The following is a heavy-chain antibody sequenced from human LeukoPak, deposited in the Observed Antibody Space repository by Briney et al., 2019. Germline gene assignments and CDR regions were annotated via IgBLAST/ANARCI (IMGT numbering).Heavy chain of an antibody. CDR2: ISAYNGNT. CDR3: ARDGEYYDFWSGYYTTKDEYNWFDP. Sequence: GASVNVSCKASGYTFTSYGISWVRQAPGQGLEWMGWISAYNGNTNYAQKLQGRVTMTTDTSTSTAYMELRSLRSDDTAVYYCARDGEYYDFWSGYYTTKDEYNWFDPWGQGTLVTVSS. D-gene: IGHD3-3*01. CDR1: GYTFTSYG. J-gene: IGHJ5*02. V-gene: IGHV1-18*01.